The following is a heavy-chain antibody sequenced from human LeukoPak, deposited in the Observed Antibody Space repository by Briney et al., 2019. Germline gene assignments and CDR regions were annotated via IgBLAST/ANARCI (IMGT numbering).Heavy chain of an antibody. D-gene: IGHD3-10*01. CDR2: ISGSGGST. J-gene: IGHJ3*02. V-gene: IGHV3-23*01. CDR3: AKGVWFGEAHHDAFDI. CDR1: GFTFSSYA. Sequence: GGSLRLSCAASGFTFSSYAMSWVRQAPGKGLKWVSAISGSGGSTYYADSVKGRFTISRDNSKNTLYLQMNSLRAEDTAVYYCAKGVWFGEAHHDAFDIWGQGTMVTVSS.